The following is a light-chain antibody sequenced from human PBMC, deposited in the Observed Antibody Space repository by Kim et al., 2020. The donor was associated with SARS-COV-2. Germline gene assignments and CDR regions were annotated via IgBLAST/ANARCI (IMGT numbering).Light chain of an antibody. CDR3: QQSYITPFT. CDR1: QSISSH. Sequence: DIQMTQSPSSLSASVGDRVTITCRTTQSISSHLNWYQQKPGRAPKLLISAASTLQGGVPSRFSGSGSETDFTLTIRSLQPEDFATYFCQQSYITPFTFGPGTKVDSK. J-gene: IGKJ3*01. CDR2: AAS. V-gene: IGKV1-39*01.